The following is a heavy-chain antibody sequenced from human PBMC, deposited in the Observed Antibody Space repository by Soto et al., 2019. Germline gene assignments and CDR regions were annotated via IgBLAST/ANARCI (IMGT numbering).Heavy chain of an antibody. V-gene: IGHV4-61*01. CDR3: ADHRYTSGWYYFDY. J-gene: IGHJ4*02. D-gene: IGHD6-19*01. CDR2: IHDSGST. CDR1: GGSVSGDSSY. Sequence: QVQLQESGPGLVKPSETLSHTCTVSGGSVSGDSSYWSWIRQPPGKGLEWIGYIHDSGSTTYNPTLQSRITTSLDLSKNQVSLRLSSVTAADTAVYYCADHRYTSGWYYFDYWGQGTLVTVSS.